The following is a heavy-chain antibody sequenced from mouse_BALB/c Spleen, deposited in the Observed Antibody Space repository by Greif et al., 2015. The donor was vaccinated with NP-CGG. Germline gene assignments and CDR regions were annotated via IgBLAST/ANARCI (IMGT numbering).Heavy chain of an antibody. J-gene: IGHJ1*01. CDR2: INPSNGRT. D-gene: IGHD3-1*01. CDR3: ARRAPGDWYFDV. V-gene: IGHV1S81*02. Sequence: VQLQQSGAELVKPGASVKLSCKASGYTFTSYWMHWVKQRPGQGLEWIGEINPSNGRTNYNEKFKSKATLTVDKSSSTAYMQLSSLTSEDSAVYYCARRAPGDWYFDVWGAGTTVTVSS. CDR1: GYTFTSYW.